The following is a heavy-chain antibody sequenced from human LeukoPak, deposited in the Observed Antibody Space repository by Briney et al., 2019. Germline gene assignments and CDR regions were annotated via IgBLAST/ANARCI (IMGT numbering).Heavy chain of an antibody. Sequence: ASVKVSCKASGYTFTSYYMHWVRQAPGQGLEWMGIINPSGGSTSYAQKFQGRVTITADESTSTAYMELSSLRSEDTAVYYYARSYGSGLNWFDPWGQGTLVTVSS. CDR2: INPSGGST. J-gene: IGHJ5*02. CDR1: GYTFTSYY. CDR3: ARSYGSGLNWFDP. V-gene: IGHV1-46*01. D-gene: IGHD3-10*01.